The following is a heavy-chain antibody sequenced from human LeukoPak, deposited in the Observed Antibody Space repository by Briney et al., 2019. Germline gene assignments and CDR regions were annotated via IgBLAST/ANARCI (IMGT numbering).Heavy chain of an antibody. J-gene: IGHJ4*02. CDR2: ISAYNGNT. D-gene: IGHD3-10*01. V-gene: IGHV1-18*04. Sequence: ASVKVSCKASGYTFTSYGISWVRQAPGQGLEWMGWISAYNGNTNYAQKLQGRVTTTTDTSTSTAYMELRSLRSDDTAVYYCAGIPDGSGSSRFDYWCQGTLVTVSS. CDR1: GYTFTSYG. CDR3: AGIPDGSGSSRFDY.